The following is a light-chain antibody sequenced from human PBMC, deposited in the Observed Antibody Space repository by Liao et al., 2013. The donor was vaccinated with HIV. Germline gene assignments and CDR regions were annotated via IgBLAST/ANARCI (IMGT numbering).Light chain of an antibody. Sequence: SYELTQPPSVSVAPGKTAKITCGGSNIGSRSVHWYQQQPGQAPILVMSFDRDRPSGIPERFSGSNSGNTATLTITRVEAGDEADYYCQVWDTSSDHWVFGGGTQLTVL. CDR1: NIGSRS. CDR3: QVWDTSSDHWV. V-gene: IGLV3-21*04. CDR2: FDR. J-gene: IGLJ3*02.